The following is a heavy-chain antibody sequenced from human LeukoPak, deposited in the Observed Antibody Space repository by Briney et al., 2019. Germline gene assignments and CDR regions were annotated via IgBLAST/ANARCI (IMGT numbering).Heavy chain of an antibody. J-gene: IGHJ5*02. CDR2: INTNTGNP. V-gene: IGHV7-4-1*02. CDR3: ARDSSYLSNWFDP. D-gene: IGHD2/OR15-2a*01. CDR1: GYAFTGYY. Sequence: GPSVKVSCKASGYAFTGYYMNGVRQAPGQGLDWMGWINTNTGNPTYAQGFTGRFVFSLDTSVSTAYLQISSLKAEDTAVYYCARDSSYLSNWFDPWGQGTLVTVSS.